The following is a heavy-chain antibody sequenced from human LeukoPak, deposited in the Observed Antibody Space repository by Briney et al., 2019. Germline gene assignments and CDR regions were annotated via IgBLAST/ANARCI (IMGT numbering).Heavy chain of an antibody. CDR3: AKRGVVIRVILVGFHKEAYYFDS. CDR2: ISDSGERT. J-gene: IGHJ4*02. Sequence: GGSLRLSCAVSGITPSNYGVWWVRQAPEKGLEWVAGISDSGERTNYADSVKGRFTISRDNPKNTLYLQMNSLRAENTDVYFCAKRGVVIRVILVGFHKEAYYFDSWGQGALVTVSS. CDR1: GITPSNYG. D-gene: IGHD3-22*01. V-gene: IGHV3-23*01.